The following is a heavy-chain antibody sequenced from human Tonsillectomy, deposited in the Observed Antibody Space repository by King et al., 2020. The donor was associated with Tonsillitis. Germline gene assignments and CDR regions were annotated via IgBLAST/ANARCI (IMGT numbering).Heavy chain of an antibody. V-gene: IGHV3-21*01. CDR1: GFPFSSYS. CDR2: ISSSSSYI. Sequence: VPLVESWGGLVQPGGSLILSCAASGFPFSSYSMTWVRQAPGKGLEWVSSISSSSSYIFYADSVKGRFTISRDNAKNSLYLQMNSLRAEDTAVDYGARGGSPGGWDGEYGGQGTLGTGSS. D-gene: IGHD3-10*01. J-gene: IGHJ4*02. CDR3: ARGGSPGGWDGEY.